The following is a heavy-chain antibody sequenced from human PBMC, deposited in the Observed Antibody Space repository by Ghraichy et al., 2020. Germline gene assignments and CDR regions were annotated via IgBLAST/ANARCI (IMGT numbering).Heavy chain of an antibody. D-gene: IGHD4-17*01. V-gene: IGHV1-8*01. CDR1: GYTFTSYD. CDR2: MNPNSGNT. CDR3: ARHPSKLRIEDGMDV. J-gene: IGHJ6*02. Sequence: ASVKVSCKASGYTFTSYDINWVRQATGQGLEWMGWMNPNSGNTGYAQKFQGRVTMTRNTSISTAYMELSSLRSEDTAVYYCARHPSKLRIEDGMDVWGQGTTVTVSS.